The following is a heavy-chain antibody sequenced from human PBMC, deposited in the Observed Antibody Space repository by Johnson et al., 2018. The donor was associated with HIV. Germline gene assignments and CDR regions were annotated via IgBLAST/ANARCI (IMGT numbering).Heavy chain of an antibody. J-gene: IGHJ3*02. CDR3: ARGWGRSSGTFDAFDI. Sequence: VQLVESGGGVVQPGRSLRLSCAASGFTFSSYDMHWVRQATGKGLEWVSAIGTAGDTYYPGSVKGRFTISRENAKNSLYLQMNSLRAEDTAVYYCARGWGRSSGTFDAFDIWGQGTMVTVSS. CDR1: GFTFSSYD. CDR2: IGTAGDT. V-gene: IGHV3-13*01. D-gene: IGHD6-19*01.